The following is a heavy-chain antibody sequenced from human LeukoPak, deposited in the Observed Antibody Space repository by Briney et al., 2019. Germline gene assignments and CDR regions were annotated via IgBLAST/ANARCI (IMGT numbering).Heavy chain of an antibody. J-gene: IGHJ4*02. CDR1: GGSITNTNY. V-gene: IGHV4-4*02. Sequence: SETLSLTCGVSGGSITNTNYWTWVRQPPGKGLEWIGEVNLQGSTNYNPSLMGRVAIAVDTSENHISLQLTSVTAAHTAVYYCAREGGPYRPLDYSGQGTLVTVSP. CDR2: VNLQGST. CDR3: AREGGPYRPLDY.